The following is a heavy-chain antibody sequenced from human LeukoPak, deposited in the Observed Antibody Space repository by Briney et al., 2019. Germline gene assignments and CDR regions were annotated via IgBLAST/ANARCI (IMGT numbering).Heavy chain of an antibody. V-gene: IGHV4-4*02. CDR1: GGSISSTNW. Sequence: KSSETLSLTCAVSGGSISSTNWWTWVRQPPGKGLEWIGEIHHSGSTNYNPSLKSRVTMSVDKSKNQFSLKLTSVTAADTAVYYCASQAYSCGRLVDNWGQGTLVTVSS. CDR3: ASQAYSCGRLVDN. D-gene: IGHD6-19*01. J-gene: IGHJ4*02. CDR2: IHHSGST.